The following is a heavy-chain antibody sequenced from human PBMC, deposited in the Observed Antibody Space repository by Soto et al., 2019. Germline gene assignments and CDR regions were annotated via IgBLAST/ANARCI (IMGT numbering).Heavy chain of an antibody. J-gene: IGHJ5*02. V-gene: IGHV3-33*01. CDR3: AREFGQYVNYRVDP. D-gene: IGHD3-16*01. Sequence: QVQLVESGGGVVQPGRSLRLSCAASGFTFSDYGMHWVRQTPGKGLGWVAVIWHEGNEKYYADSAKGRFTVSRDNSKNTLYLQMNSLRAEDTALYYCAREFGQYVNYRVDPWGQGTLVAVSS. CDR1: GFTFSDYG. CDR2: IWHEGNEK.